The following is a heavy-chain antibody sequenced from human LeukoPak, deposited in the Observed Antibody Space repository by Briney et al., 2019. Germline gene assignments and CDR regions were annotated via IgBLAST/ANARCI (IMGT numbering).Heavy chain of an antibody. CDR2: IYYSGST. V-gene: IGHV4-61*01. CDR3: ARDTPGHRGYSYGHWFDP. Sequence: PSETLSLTCTVSGGSVSSGSYYWSWIRQPPGKGLEWIGYIYYSGSTNYNPSLKSRVTISVDTSKNQFSLKLSPVTAADTAVYYCARDTPGHRGYSYGHWFDPWGQGTLVTVSS. CDR1: GGSVSSGSYY. J-gene: IGHJ5*02. D-gene: IGHD5-18*01.